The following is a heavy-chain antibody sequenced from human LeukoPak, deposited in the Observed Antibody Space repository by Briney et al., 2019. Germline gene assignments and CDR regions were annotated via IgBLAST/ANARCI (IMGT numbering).Heavy chain of an antibody. CDR1: GYTFTSYG. V-gene: IGHV1-18*01. CDR3: ARDFYTGGWMATTSGVDY. J-gene: IGHJ4*02. CDR2: ISAYNGNT. D-gene: IGHD5-24*01. Sequence: ASVTVSCKASGYTFTSYGISWVRQAPGQGLEWMGWISAYNGNTNYAQKLQGRVTMTTDTSTSTAYMELRSLRSDDTAVYYCARDFYTGGWMATTSGVDYWGQGTLVTVSS.